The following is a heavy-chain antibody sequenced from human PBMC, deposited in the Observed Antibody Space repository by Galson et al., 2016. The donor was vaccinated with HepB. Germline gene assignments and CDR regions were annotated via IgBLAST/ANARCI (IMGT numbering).Heavy chain of an antibody. Sequence: SVKVSCKASGYTFSSNAVHWVRQAPGQRLEWMGWISAAHGDTKYSQKFQGRVTFTRDTSATTAYMELSSLRSEDTAVYYCVRAVTGSADWSDPWGQGTLVSVSS. J-gene: IGHJ5*02. CDR1: GYTFSSNA. V-gene: IGHV1-3*01. CDR3: VRAVTGSADWSDP. D-gene: IGHD2-21*02. CDR2: ISAAHGDT.